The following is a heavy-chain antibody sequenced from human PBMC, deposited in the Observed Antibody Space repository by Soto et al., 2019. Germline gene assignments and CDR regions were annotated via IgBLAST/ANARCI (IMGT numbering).Heavy chain of an antibody. Sequence: QVQLQESGPGLVKPSETLSLTCTVSGDSLTNYYCSWFRQPPGNGLEWIGYIMYSGYYAYNLSLQGRVPISMDTSNTQFHLILESVTATDPAVYYCARHGFGPLHGLVDVWGQGTTVIVSS. J-gene: IGHJ6*02. CDR1: GDSLTNYY. CDR3: ARHGFGPLHGLVDV. D-gene: IGHD3-10*01. V-gene: IGHV4-59*08. CDR2: IMYSGYY.